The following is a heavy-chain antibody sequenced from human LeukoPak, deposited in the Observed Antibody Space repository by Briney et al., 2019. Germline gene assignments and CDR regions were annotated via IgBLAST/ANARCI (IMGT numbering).Heavy chain of an antibody. Sequence: GGSLRLSXAASGFTYSSYAMSWVRQAPGKGLEWASAISSSGGSTYYADSVKGRFTISRDNSKNTLFLQMNSLRAEDTAVYYCAKGESNWDYYFDYWGQGTLVTVSS. J-gene: IGHJ4*02. CDR2: ISSSGGST. CDR1: GFTYSSYA. CDR3: AKGESNWDYYFDY. D-gene: IGHD7-27*01. V-gene: IGHV3-23*01.